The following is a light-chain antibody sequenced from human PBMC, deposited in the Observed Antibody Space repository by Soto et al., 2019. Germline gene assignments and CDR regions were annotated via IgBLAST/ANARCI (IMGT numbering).Light chain of an antibody. CDR1: QSISFW. V-gene: IGKV1-5*01. J-gene: IGKJ4*01. Sequence: DIQMTQSPSTLAASVGDRVTITCRASQSISFWLAWYQQKPGKAPKLLIFDASTLERGVPSRFSGSGSGTEFTLNISSLQPDDFATYYCQQYNSYVHTFGGGTKVEI. CDR3: QQYNSYVHT. CDR2: DAS.